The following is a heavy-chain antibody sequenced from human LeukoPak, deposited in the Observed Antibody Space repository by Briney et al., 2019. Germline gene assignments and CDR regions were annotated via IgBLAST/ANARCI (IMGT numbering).Heavy chain of an antibody. Sequence: PSETLSLTCTVSGGSISSYYWSWIRQPPGKGLEWIGYIYYIGSTNYNPSLKSRVTISVDTSKNQFSLKLSSVTAADTAVYYCARESGGPDAFDIWGQGTMVTVSS. V-gene: IGHV4-59*01. CDR2: IYYIGST. D-gene: IGHD4-23*01. J-gene: IGHJ3*02. CDR1: GGSISSYY. CDR3: ARESGGPDAFDI.